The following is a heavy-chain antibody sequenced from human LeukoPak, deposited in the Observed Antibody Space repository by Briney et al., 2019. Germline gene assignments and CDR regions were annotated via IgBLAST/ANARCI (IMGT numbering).Heavy chain of an antibody. CDR1: GFTFSSYA. D-gene: IGHD6-19*01. CDR3: AKPSRTGWYVDS. J-gene: IGHJ4*02. Sequence: PGGSLRLSCAASGFTFSSYAMSWVRQAPGKGLEWVSEITSRGSNTYYADSVKGRLAISRDNSKKTLYLQMNSLRAEDTAIYYYAKPSRTGWYVDSWGQGTLVTVSS. V-gene: IGHV3-23*01. CDR2: ITSRGSNT.